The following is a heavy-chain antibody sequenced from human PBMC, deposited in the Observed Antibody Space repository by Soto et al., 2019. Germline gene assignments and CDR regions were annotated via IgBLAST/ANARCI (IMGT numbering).Heavy chain of an antibody. Sequence: GGSLRLSCAASGFTFSSYWMHWVRQAPGKGLVWVSRINSDGSSTSYADSVKGRFTISRDNAKNTLYLQMNSLRAEDTAVYYCASYNWGYYYYSIDVWGKGTTVTVSS. V-gene: IGHV3-74*01. J-gene: IGHJ6*03. CDR3: ASYNWGYYYYSIDV. CDR1: GFTFSSYW. D-gene: IGHD7-27*01. CDR2: INSDGSST.